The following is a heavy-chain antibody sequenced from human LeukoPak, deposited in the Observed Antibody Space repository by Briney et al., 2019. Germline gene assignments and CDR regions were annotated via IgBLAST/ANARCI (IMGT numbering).Heavy chain of an antibody. CDR2: ISYTGSS. V-gene: IGHV4-59*01. J-gene: IGHJ4*02. Sequence: SETLSLTCTVSGGSIRSYYWSWIRQPPGKGLEWIGYISYTGSSNYNPSLKSRVTMSVDTSKNQFSLKMSSVTAADTAVYYCARGVDENSPVQIVLWGQGTLVTVSS. CDR1: GGSIRSYY. CDR3: ARGVDENSPVQIVL. D-gene: IGHD1-1*01.